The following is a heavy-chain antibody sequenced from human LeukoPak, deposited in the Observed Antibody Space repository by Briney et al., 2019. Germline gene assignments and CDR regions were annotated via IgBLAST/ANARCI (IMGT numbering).Heavy chain of an antibody. D-gene: IGHD1-7*01. CDR1: GGSISSGSYY. CDR3: ARVLTLTGTVYYYYYYMDV. Sequence: PSETLSLTCTVSGGSISSGSYYWSWIRQPAGKGLEWIGRIYTSGSTNYNPSLKSRVTISVDTSKNQFSLKLSSVTAADTAVYYCARVLTLTGTVYYYYYYMDVWGKGTTVTVSS. V-gene: IGHV4-61*02. J-gene: IGHJ6*03. CDR2: IYTSGST.